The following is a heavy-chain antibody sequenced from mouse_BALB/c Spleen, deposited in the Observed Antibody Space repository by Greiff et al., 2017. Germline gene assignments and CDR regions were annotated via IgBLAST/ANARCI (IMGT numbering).Heavy chain of an antibody. J-gene: IGHJ4*01. CDR2: IRNKANGYTT. Sequence: DVQLVESGGGLVQPGGSLRLSCATSGFTFTDYYMSWVRQPPGKALEWLGFIRNKANGYTTEYSASVKGRFTISRDNSQSILYLQMNTLRAEDSATYYCARDESSGYLYYAMDYWGQGTSVTVSS. CDR1: GFTFTDYY. V-gene: IGHV7-3*02. CDR3: ARDESSGYLYYAMDY. D-gene: IGHD3-1*01.